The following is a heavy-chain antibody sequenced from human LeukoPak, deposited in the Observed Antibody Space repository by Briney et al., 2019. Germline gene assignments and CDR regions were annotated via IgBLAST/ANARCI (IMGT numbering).Heavy chain of an antibody. V-gene: IGHV3-7*01. CDR1: GFSFSTYW. J-gene: IGHJ4*02. Sequence: PGGSLRLSCGASGFSFSTYWMSWVRQAPGKGLEWVANIKEDGTQKYYVDSVKGRFNISRDNAKNSLFLQVDYLRADDTAVYYCARLGAGSGSPDYWGQGTLVTVSS. CDR3: ARLGAGSGSPDY. D-gene: IGHD3-22*01. CDR2: IKEDGTQK.